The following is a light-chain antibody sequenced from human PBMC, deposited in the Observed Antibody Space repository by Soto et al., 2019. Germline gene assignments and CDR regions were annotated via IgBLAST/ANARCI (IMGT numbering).Light chain of an antibody. J-gene: IGKJ3*01. V-gene: IGKV1-5*01. CDR2: DAS. Sequence: DIQMTQSPSTLSASVGDRVTITCRASQSISSWLAWYRQKPGKAPKLLIYDASRLESGVPSRFSGSGSGTEFTLTISSLQPDDFATYFCQQYNSYSLTFGPGTKVDIK. CDR1: QSISSW. CDR3: QQYNSYSLT.